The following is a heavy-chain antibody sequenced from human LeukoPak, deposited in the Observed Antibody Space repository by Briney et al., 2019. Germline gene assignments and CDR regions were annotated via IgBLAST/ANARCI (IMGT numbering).Heavy chain of an antibody. J-gene: IGHJ4*02. CDR2: ISWNSGSI. V-gene: IGHV3-9*01. CDR1: GFTFDDYA. CDR3: AKDSPAYSGSYSYLDY. D-gene: IGHD1-26*01. Sequence: GGSLRLSCAASGFTFDDYAMHWVRQAPGKGLEWVSGISWNSGSIHYADSVKGRFTISRDNAKNSLYLQMNSLRAEDTALYYCAKDSPAYSGSYSYLDYWGQGTLVTVSS.